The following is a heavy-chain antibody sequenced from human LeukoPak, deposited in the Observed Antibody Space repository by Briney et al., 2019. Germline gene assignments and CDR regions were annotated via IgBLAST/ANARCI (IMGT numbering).Heavy chain of an antibody. Sequence: PGGSLRLSCAASGFTLSDYYMSWIRQAPGKGLEWVSYISSSGSTIYYADSVKGRFTISRDNAKNSLYLQMNSLRAEDTAVYYCARLLWFGELIDWFDPWGQGTLVTVSS. J-gene: IGHJ5*02. D-gene: IGHD3-10*01. CDR1: GFTLSDYY. CDR2: ISSSGSTI. V-gene: IGHV3-11*01. CDR3: ARLLWFGELIDWFDP.